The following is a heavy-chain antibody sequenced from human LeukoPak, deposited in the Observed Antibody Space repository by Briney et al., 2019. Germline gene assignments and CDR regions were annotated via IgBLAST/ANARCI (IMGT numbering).Heavy chain of an antibody. D-gene: IGHD2-15*01. Sequence: GGSLRLSCAASGFTFSSYEMNWVRQAPGKGLEWVAVISYDGSNKYYADSVKGRFTISRDNSKNTLYLQMNSLRAEDTAVYYCARGIVVVVAANDLIDYWGQGTLVTVSS. CDR3: ARGIVVVVAANDLIDY. J-gene: IGHJ4*02. CDR1: GFTFSSYE. V-gene: IGHV3-30*04. CDR2: ISYDGSNK.